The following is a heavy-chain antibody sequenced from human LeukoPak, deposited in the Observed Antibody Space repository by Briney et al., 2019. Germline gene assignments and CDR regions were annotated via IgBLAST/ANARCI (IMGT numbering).Heavy chain of an antibody. CDR2: VWYDGTRK. V-gene: IGHV3-33*01. D-gene: IGHD4-17*01. CDR3: ARDTDTTSHYGRFDP. Sequence: GGALRLSCAASGFTFTGYGFHWVRQAPGKGLEWVAGVWYDGTRKYYADSVKGRFTVSRDNSENTVYLQISGLRAEDTAVYYCARDTDTTSHYGRFDPWGQGTLVTVSS. J-gene: IGHJ5*02. CDR1: GFTFTGYG.